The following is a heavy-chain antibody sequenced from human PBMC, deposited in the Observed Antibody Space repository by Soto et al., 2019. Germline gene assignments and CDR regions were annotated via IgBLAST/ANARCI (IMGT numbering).Heavy chain of an antibody. V-gene: IGHV3-11*01. J-gene: IGHJ6*03. D-gene: IGHD3-10*01. Sequence: PGGSLRLSCAASGFTFSDYYMSWIRQAPGKGLEWVSYISSSGSTIYYADSVKGRFTISRDNAKNSLYLQMNSLRAEDTAVYFCARVYGSGSLMNYYYMDVWGKGTTVTVSS. CDR2: ISSSGSTI. CDR1: GFTFSDYY. CDR3: ARVYGSGSLMNYYYMDV.